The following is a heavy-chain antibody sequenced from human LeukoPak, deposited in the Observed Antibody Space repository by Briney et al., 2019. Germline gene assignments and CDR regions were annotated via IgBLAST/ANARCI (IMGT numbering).Heavy chain of an antibody. CDR3: ARDKGPEAFDI. CDR2: IYSGGST. J-gene: IGHJ3*02. D-gene: IGHD1-14*01. V-gene: IGHV3-53*01. CDR1: GFTVSSNY. Sequence: TGGSLRLSCAASGFTVSSNYMSWVRQAPGKGLEWVSVIYSGGSTYYADSVKGRFTISRDNSKNTLYLQVNSLRAEDTAVYYCARDKGPEAFDIWGQGTMVTVSS.